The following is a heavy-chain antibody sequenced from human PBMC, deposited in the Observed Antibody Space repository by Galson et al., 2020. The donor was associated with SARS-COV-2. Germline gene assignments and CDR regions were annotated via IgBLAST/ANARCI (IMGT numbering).Heavy chain of an antibody. D-gene: IGHD6-19*01. J-gene: IGHJ4*02. Sequence: ASVKVSCKASGYTFTSYAMNWVRQAPGQGLEWMGWINTNTGNPTYAQGFTGRFVFSLDTSVSTAYLQISSLKAEDTAVYYCASYSSGWYIRPYYFDYWGQGTLVTVSS. CDR2: INTNTGNP. V-gene: IGHV7-4-1*02. CDR3: ASYSSGWYIRPYYFDY. CDR1: GYTFTSYA.